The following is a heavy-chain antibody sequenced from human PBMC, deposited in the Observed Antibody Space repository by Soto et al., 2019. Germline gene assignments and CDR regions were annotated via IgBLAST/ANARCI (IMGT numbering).Heavy chain of an antibody. CDR3: TTGTKVTLYGMEV. Sequence: GGSXRLSCAASGGTCINACMSWFRQAPGKGLEWVGRIKSKTDGGTTDYAAPVKGRFTISRDDSKNTLYLQMNSLKTEDTAVYYCTTGTKVTLYGMEVWGPGTTVTVSS. D-gene: IGHD4-17*01. CDR2: IKSKTDGGTT. V-gene: IGHV3-15*01. CDR1: GGTCINAC. J-gene: IGHJ6*02.